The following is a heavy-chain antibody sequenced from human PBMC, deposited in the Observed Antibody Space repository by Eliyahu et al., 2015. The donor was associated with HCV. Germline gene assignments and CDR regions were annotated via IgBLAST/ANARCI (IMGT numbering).Heavy chain of an antibody. V-gene: IGHV3-21*01. CDR2: VTSSSTYK. CDR1: GFTFSTYS. CDR3: ARDWGAYSSGWYDY. Sequence: EVQLVESGGGLVKPGGSLRLSCVASGFTFSTYSINCGSARPGKRLGRGWCVTSSSTYKYYADSVKGRFTISRDNAKNSVYLQMNSLRADDTAVYYCARDWGAYSSGWYDYWGQGTLVTVSS. J-gene: IGHJ4*02. D-gene: IGHD6-19*01.